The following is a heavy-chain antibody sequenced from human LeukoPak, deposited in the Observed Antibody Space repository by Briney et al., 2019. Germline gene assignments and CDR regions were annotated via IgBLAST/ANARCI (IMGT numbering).Heavy chain of an antibody. CDR2: IYSGGST. CDR1: GFSVSSNY. V-gene: IGHV3-53*01. Sequence: GGSLRLSCAASGFSVSSNYMNWVRQAPGRGLGGVSVIYSGGSTYYADSVKGRFTISRDNSKNTLHLQMNSLRAEDTAVYYCARDSYSGIYRLGAFDVWGQGTMVTVSS. J-gene: IGHJ3*01. CDR3: ARDSYSGIYRLGAFDV. D-gene: IGHD1-26*01.